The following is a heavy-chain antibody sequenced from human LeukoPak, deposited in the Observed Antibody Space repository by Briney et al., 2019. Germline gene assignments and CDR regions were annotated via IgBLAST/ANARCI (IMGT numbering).Heavy chain of an antibody. D-gene: IGHD1-1*01. V-gene: IGHV4-59*08. J-gene: IGHJ4*02. CDR2: VFYSGTN. CDR1: GGSISSYY. Sequence: SETLTLTCTVSGGSISSYYWSWIRQSPGKGMEGIAYVFYSGTNKYNPSLKARVPLSVDTSKNQLSLKLNSVTAADTAIYYWARHDDWATGRYSFHCWSEGTLVTVSS. CDR3: ARHDDWATGRYSFHC.